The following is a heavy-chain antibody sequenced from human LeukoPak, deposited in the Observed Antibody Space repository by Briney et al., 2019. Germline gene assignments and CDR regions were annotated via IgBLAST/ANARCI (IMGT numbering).Heavy chain of an antibody. CDR2: IIPIFGTA. V-gene: IGHV1-69*05. J-gene: IGHJ4*02. D-gene: IGHD3-22*01. CDR3: AREKSYEAKLAGY. CDR1: GGTFSSYA. Sequence: SVKVSCKASGGTFSSYAISWVRQAPGQGLEWMGGIIPIFGTANYAQKFQGRVTMTTDTSTSTAYMELRSLRSDDTAVYYCAREKSYEAKLAGYWGQGTLVTVSS.